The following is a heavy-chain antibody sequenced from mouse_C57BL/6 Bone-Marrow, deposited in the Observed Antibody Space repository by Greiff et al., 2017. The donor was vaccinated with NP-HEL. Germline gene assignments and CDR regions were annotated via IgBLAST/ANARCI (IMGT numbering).Heavy chain of an antibody. CDR2: IHPNSGST. J-gene: IGHJ2*01. V-gene: IGHV1-64*01. CDR1: GYTFTSYW. CDR3: ARRYEGDY. D-gene: IGHD2-10*02. Sequence: VKLQESGAELVKPGASVKLSCKASGYTFTSYWMHWVKQRPGQGLEWIGMIHPNSGSTNYNEKFKSKATLTVDKSSSTAYMQLSSLTSEDSAVYYCARRYEGDYWGQGTTLTVSS.